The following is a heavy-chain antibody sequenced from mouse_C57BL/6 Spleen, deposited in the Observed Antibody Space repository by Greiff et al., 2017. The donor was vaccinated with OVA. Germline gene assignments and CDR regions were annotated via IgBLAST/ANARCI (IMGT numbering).Heavy chain of an antibody. Sequence: QVQLQQPGTELVKPGASVKLSCKASGYTFTSYWMHWVQQRPGQGLEWIGNINPSNGGTNYNEKFKRKATLTVDKSSSTVYMQRISPTSEDSAFYYCARAYYSNDYWGQGTTLTVSS. CDR1: GYTFTSYW. CDR2: INPSNGGT. V-gene: IGHV1-53*01. J-gene: IGHJ2*01. CDR3: ARAYYSNDY. D-gene: IGHD2-5*01.